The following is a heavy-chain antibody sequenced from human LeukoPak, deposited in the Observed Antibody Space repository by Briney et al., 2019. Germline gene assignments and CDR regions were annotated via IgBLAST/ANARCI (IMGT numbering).Heavy chain of an antibody. V-gene: IGHV4-39*07. CDR2: INHSGST. CDR1: GGSISSSSYY. Sequence: MASETLSLTCSVSGGSISSSSYYWSWIRQPPGKGLEWIGEINHSGSTDYNPSLKSRVTISVDTSKNQFSLKLSSVTAADTAVYYCARQLGPSSWYFKGRYMDVWGKGTTVTVSS. D-gene: IGHD6-13*01. CDR3: ARQLGPSSWYFKGRYMDV. J-gene: IGHJ6*03.